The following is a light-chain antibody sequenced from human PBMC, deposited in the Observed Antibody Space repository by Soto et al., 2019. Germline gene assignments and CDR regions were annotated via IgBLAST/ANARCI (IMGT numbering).Light chain of an antibody. V-gene: IGLV2-14*01. J-gene: IGLJ1*01. Sequence: QSVLTQPAPVSGSPGQSITISCTGTSSDVGGYNCISWYQHHPGKAPRLMIYASSNRPSGVSHRFSGSRSGNTASLTISGLQAEDEADYYCSSYTSGSTLYVFGTGTKVTVL. CDR2: ASS. CDR3: SSYTSGSTLYV. CDR1: SSDVGGYNC.